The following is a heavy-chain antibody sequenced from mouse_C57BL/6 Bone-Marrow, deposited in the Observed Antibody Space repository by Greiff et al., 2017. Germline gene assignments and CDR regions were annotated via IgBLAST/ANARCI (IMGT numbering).Heavy chain of an antibody. CDR1: GYSFPSYY. D-gene: IGHD1-1*01. Sequence: VQLQQSGPELVKPGASVKISCKASGYSFPSYYIHWVKQRPGQGLEWIGWIYPGSGNTKYNEKFKGKATLTADTSSSTAYMQLSSLTSEDSAVYYCARRRTTPYGDYFDYWGQGTTLTVSS. V-gene: IGHV1-66*01. CDR3: ARRRTTPYGDYFDY. CDR2: IYPGSGNT. J-gene: IGHJ2*01.